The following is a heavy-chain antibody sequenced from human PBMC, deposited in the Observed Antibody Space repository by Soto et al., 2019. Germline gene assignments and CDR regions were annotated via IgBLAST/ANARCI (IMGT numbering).Heavy chain of an antibody. CDR3: AHRADLQGNWNGGYFDY. D-gene: IGHD1-1*01. CDR1: GFSLTARPVG. Sequence: QITLKESGPPRVKPTQTLTLTCTFSGFSLTARPVGVGWIRQPPGKALERLALIYWDDDKRYSPSLKNRLTITKDTSNNQVVLTMTNMDPMDTATYYCAHRADLQGNWNGGYFDYWGPGALVTVSS. CDR2: IYWDDDK. J-gene: IGHJ4*02. V-gene: IGHV2-5*02.